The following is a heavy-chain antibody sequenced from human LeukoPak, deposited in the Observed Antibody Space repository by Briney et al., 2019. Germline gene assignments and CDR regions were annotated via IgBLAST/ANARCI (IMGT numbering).Heavy chain of an antibody. Sequence: GASVKVSCKASGDTFTSYYMHWVRQAPGQGLEWMGIINPNGGSTSYAQKFQGRVTMTEDMSTSTVYMELSSLRSEDTAVYYCARGRHYYDSSDYYYEGDAFEIWGQGTMVTVSS. D-gene: IGHD3-22*01. CDR2: INPNGGST. CDR3: ARGRHYYDSSDYYYEGDAFEI. V-gene: IGHV1-46*01. J-gene: IGHJ3*02. CDR1: GDTFTSYY.